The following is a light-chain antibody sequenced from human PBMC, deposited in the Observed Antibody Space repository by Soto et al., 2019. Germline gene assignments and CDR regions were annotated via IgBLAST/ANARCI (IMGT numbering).Light chain of an antibody. J-gene: IGLJ1*01. CDR2: EVS. CDR3: SSYTSTNTYV. V-gene: IGLV2-18*02. Sequence: QSVLTQPPSVSGSPGQSVTISCTGTSSDVGGYNRVSWYQQPPGTAPKLMIYEVSDRPSGVPDRFSGSKSGNTASLTISGLQDEDEADYYCSSYTSTNTYVFGAGTPLTVL. CDR1: SSDVGGYNR.